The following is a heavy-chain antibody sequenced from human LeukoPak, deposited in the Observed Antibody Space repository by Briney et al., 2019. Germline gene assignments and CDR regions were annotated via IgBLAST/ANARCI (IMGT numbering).Heavy chain of an antibody. J-gene: IGHJ4*02. Sequence: SETLSLTCTVSGGSISSYYWSWIRQPPGRGLEWSGYIYYSGYTNYNPSLKSRVAMSVDTSKSQFSLSLTSVTTADTAVYYCAKAAKFYYGSQTYYYFDYWGQGILVTVSS. CDR3: AKAAKFYYGSQTYYYFDY. D-gene: IGHD3-10*01. CDR1: GGSISSYY. V-gene: IGHV4-59*01. CDR2: IYYSGYT.